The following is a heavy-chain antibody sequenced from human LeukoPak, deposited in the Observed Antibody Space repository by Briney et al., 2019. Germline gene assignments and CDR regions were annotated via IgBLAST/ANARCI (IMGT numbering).Heavy chain of an antibody. V-gene: IGHV3-21*01. CDR3: XXXXLFCSGGSCYLAYFDY. CDR1: GFTFSSYS. Sequence: GGSLRLSCAASGFTFSSYSMNWVRQAPGKGLEWVSSISSSSSDIYYADSVKGRFTVSRDNAKNSLYLQMNSLRAEDTAVYYCXXXXLFCSGGSCYLAYFDYWGQGTLVTVSS. D-gene: IGHD2-15*01. J-gene: IGHJ4*02. CDR2: ISSSSSDI.